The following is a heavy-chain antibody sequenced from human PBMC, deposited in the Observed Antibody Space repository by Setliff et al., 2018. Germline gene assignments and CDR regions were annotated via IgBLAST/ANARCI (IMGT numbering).Heavy chain of an antibody. CDR1: GATFSSYG. CDR2: TIPMFGAT. J-gene: IGHJ4*02. D-gene: IGHD5-12*01. V-gene: IGHV1-69*06. CDR3: VRGPGPSVVVAIPFDH. Sequence: GASVKVSCKASGATFSSYGISWVRQAPGQGLEWMGGTIPMFGATEYAQKFQGRVTLTADTSTTTAYLELASLRDDDTAVYYCVRGPGPSVVVAIPFDHWGQGSLVTVSS.